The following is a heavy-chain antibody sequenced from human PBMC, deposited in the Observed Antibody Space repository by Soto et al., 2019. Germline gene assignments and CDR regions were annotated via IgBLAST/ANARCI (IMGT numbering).Heavy chain of an antibody. CDR3: AYAGRGWAAYYFDH. J-gene: IGHJ4*02. CDR2: IYWDDDK. D-gene: IGHD6-19*01. V-gene: IGHV2-5*02. Sequence: QITLKESGPTLVKPTQTLTLTCTFSGFSLSTSGVGVGWIRQPPGKALEWLALIYWDDDKRYSPSLKSRVTITKDTSKNQVVLRMTNMDPVDTATYYCAYAGRGWAAYYFDHWGQGTLVTVSS. CDR1: GFSLSTSGVG.